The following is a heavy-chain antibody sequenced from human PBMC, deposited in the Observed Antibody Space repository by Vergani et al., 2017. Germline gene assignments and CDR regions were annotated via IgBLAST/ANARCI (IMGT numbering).Heavy chain of an antibody. Sequence: QVQLPESGPGLVKPSETLSLTCTVSGGSISSYYWSWIRQPPGKGLEWIGYIYYSGSTNYNPSLKSRVTISVDTSKNQFSLKLSSVTAADTAVYYCARAIVGAHSIAFDIWGQGTMVTVSS. V-gene: IGHV4-59*01. CDR3: ARAIVGAHSIAFDI. D-gene: IGHD1-26*01. CDR1: GGSISSYY. J-gene: IGHJ3*02. CDR2: IYYSGST.